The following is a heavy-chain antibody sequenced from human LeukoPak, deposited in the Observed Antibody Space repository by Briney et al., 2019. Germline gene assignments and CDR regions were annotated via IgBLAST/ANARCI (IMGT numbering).Heavy chain of an antibody. V-gene: IGHV3-30*04. D-gene: IGHD6-6*01. CDR2: ISFDGSNK. J-gene: IGHJ4*02. Sequence: GGSLRLSCAASGFTFSSYAMQWVRQAPGKGLEWVAVISFDGSNKYYAASVKGRFTISIDNSNNTLFLHMNTLSAEDKAIYYCARGRGYSTSDYWGQGTLVTVSS. CDR1: GFTFSSYA. CDR3: ARGRGYSTSDY.